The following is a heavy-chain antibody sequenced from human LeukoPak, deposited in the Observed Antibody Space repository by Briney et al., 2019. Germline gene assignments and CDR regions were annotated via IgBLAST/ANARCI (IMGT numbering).Heavy chain of an antibody. CDR2: ISAYNGNT. J-gene: IGHJ4*02. CDR1: GYTFTSYG. Sequence: ASVKVSCKASGYTFTSYGISWVRQAPGQGLEWMGWISAYNGNTNYAQKLQDRVTMTTDTSTSTAYMELRSLRSDDTAVYYCARVHGSQQLAYYYFDYWGQGTLVTVSS. CDR3: ARVHGSQQLAYYYFDY. V-gene: IGHV1-18*01. D-gene: IGHD6-13*01.